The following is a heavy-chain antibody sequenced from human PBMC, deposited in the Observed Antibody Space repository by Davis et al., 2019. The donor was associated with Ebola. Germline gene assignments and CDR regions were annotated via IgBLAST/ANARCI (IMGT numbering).Heavy chain of an antibody. CDR2: ISKDGTIE. D-gene: IGHD4-17*01. V-gene: IGHV3-30-3*01. Sequence: GGSLRLSCSASGFTFSAYGMHWVRQAPGKGLEWVALISKDGTIEHYADSVKGRFTISRDNSKNTLYLQMNGLRADDTALYYCARDWRFYGWFDPWGQGTLVTVSS. J-gene: IGHJ5*02. CDR1: GFTFSAYG. CDR3: ARDWRFYGWFDP.